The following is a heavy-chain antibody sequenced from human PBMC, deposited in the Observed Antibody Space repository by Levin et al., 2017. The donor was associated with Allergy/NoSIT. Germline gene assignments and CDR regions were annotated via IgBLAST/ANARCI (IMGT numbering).Heavy chain of an antibody. D-gene: IGHD1-1*01. CDR3: ARRGTRDYYYYMDV. J-gene: IGHJ6*03. CDR1: GSSFTSYW. CDR2: IYPGDSDT. Sequence: GGSLRLSCQGSGSSFTSYWIGWVRQMPGKGLEWLGIIYPGDSDTRYSPSFQGQVTIPADKSISTAYLQWSSLKASDTAIYYCARRGTRDYYYYMDVWGKGTTVTVSS. V-gene: IGHV5-51*01.